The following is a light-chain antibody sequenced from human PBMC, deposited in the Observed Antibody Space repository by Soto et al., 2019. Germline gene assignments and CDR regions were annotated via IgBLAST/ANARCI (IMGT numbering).Light chain of an antibody. CDR1: SNDVGGYNY. Sequence: QSALTQPASVSGSPGQSITISCTGTSNDVGGYNYVSWYQQYPGKAPKLMIYAVSSRPSGVSNRFSGSKSGNTASLTISGLQAEDEADYHCSSYTPSSSYVFGTGTKLTVL. J-gene: IGLJ1*01. V-gene: IGLV2-14*03. CDR2: AVS. CDR3: SSYTPSSSYV.